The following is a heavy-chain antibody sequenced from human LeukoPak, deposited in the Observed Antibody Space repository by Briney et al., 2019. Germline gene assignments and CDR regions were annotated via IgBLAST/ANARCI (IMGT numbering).Heavy chain of an antibody. V-gene: IGHV3-30*02. Sequence: GGSLRLSCAASGLTFSSYGMHWVRQAPGKGLEWEAFIRYDGSHKYYADSVKGRFTISRDNSKNSLYLQLNSLKVKDTALYYCAKALRSDGFNYEKALDVWGRGTTVTVSS. CDR3: AKALRSDGFNYEKALDV. CDR2: IRYDGSHK. J-gene: IGHJ6*02. D-gene: IGHD5-24*01. CDR1: GLTFSSYG.